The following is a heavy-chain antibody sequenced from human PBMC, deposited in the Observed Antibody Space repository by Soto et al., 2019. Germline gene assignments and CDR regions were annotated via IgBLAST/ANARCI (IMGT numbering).Heavy chain of an antibody. J-gene: IGHJ4*02. Sequence: PSETLSLTCAVSGYSISSGYYWGWIRQPPGKGLEWIGSIYHSGSTYYNPSLKSRVTISVDTSKNQFSPKLSSVTAADTAVYYCARDGCSSTSCYSDYWGQGTLVTVSS. V-gene: IGHV4-38-2*02. CDR2: IYHSGST. CDR3: ARDGCSSTSCYSDY. D-gene: IGHD2-2*02. CDR1: GYSISSGYY.